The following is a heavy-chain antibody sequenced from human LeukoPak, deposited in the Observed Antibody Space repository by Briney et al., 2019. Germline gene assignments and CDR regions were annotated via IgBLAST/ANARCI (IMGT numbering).Heavy chain of an antibody. D-gene: IGHD3-16*01. CDR1: GFTFSTYS. Sequence: PGGSVRLSCAASGFTFSTYSMNWVRQAPGKGLEWVSYISSSSGTIYYADSVKGRFTISRDNAKNSLYLQMNSLRAEDTALYYCARRSEFGVLYYMDVWGKGTTVTVSS. CDR2: ISSSSGTI. CDR3: ARRSEFGVLYYMDV. J-gene: IGHJ6*03. V-gene: IGHV3-48*01.